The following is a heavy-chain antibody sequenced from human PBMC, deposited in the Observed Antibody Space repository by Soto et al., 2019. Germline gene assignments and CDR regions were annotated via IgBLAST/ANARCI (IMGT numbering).Heavy chain of an antibody. D-gene: IGHD2-21*01. J-gene: IGHJ3*01. CDR1: GGSLSGNC. Sequence: QVQLQQWGAGLVKPSGTLSLICAVSGGSLSGNCWSWVRQTPGKGPEWIGEITHSGTTNYNPSLKSRVTISLDMCTLPFSLNLNFATAADSAVYYCGRRATVTIIQHVVRCPFEVWGRGKMVTVSS. V-gene: IGHV4-34*01. CDR3: GRRATVTIIQHVVRCPFEV. CDR2: ITHSGTT.